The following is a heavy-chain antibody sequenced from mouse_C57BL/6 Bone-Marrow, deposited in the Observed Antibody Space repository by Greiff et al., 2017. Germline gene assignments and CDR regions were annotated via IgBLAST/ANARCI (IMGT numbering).Heavy chain of an antibody. Sequence: EVQLQQSGPELVKPGASVKISCKASGYSFTGYYMNWVKQSPEKSLEWIGEINPSTGGTTYNQKFKAKATLTVDKSSSTAYMQLKSLTSEDSAVYYCARPLRRNYAMDYWGQGTSGTVSS. CDR2: INPSTGGT. D-gene: IGHD2-12*01. J-gene: IGHJ4*01. V-gene: IGHV1-42*01. CDR1: GYSFTGYY. CDR3: ARPLRRNYAMDY.